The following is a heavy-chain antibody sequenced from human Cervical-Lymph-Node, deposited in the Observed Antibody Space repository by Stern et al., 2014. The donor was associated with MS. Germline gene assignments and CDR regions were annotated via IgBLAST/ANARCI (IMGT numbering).Heavy chain of an antibody. J-gene: IGHJ4*02. CDR3: ARTVRTYFAFNFDF. CDR1: GYTFTFTDYY. CDR2: INPNSGST. V-gene: IGHV1-2*06. D-gene: IGHD3-9*01. Sequence: VQLEESGAEVKKPGASVKVSCKASGYTFTFTDYYIHWVRQAPGQGLEWMGRINPNSGSTKYAQQFQGRVTMTRDTSIGTAYLELRGLRSDDTALYYCARTVRTYFAFNFDFWGQGTLVTVSS.